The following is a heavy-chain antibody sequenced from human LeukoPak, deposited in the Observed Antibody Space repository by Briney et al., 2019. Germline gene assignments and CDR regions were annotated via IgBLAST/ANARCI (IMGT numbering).Heavy chain of an antibody. D-gene: IGHD3-3*01. CDR2: ISSSSSTI. J-gene: IGHJ5*02. Sequence: GGSLRLSCAASGFTFSSYSMNWVRQAPGKGLEWVSYISSSSSTIYYADSVKGRFTTSRDNAKNSLYLQMNSLRAEDTAVYYCARESYYDFWSGSPHNWFDPWGQGTLVTVSS. CDR3: ARESYYDFWSGSPHNWFDP. V-gene: IGHV3-48*01. CDR1: GFTFSSYS.